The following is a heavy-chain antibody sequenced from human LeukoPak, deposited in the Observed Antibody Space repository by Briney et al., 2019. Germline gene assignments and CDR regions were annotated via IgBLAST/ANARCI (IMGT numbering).Heavy chain of an antibody. J-gene: IGHJ6*04. V-gene: IGHV3-20*04. Sequence: PGGSLRLSCAAPGFTFEDYGLSWVRHAPGKGLEGVSSLNWSGENKGYADSVKGRFTISRDDAKNSLYLQMNTLTAEDTALYYCARTSYTEEGPMDVWGKGTPVTVSA. CDR2: LNWSGENK. D-gene: IGHD3-16*01. CDR1: GFTFEDYG. CDR3: ARTSYTEEGPMDV.